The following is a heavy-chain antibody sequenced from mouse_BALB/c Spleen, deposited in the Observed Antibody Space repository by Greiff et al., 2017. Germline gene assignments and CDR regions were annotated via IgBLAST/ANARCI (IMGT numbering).Heavy chain of an antibody. CDR2: INPYNGDT. CDR1: GYSFTGYS. J-gene: IGHJ2*01. V-gene: IGHV1-37*01. CDR3: GRGISRIHYYDHYFDY. Sequence: VQLQQSGPELVKPGASVKISCKASGYSFTGYSMNWVKQSHGKSLEWIGRINPYNGDTFYNQKFKGKATLTVDKSSSTAHMELLSLTSEDSAVYYCGRGISRIHYYDHYFDYWGQGTTLTVSS. D-gene: IGHD1-2*01.